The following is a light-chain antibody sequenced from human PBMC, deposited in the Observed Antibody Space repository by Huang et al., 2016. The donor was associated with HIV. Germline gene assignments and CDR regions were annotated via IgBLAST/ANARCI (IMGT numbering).Light chain of an antibody. J-gene: IGKJ1*01. Sequence: DFVMTQSPVSLTVSLGEKATINCKSSQSVLYSSNNKNYLAWYQQKLGQPPKLRIYWASTRESGVPDRFSGSGSGTDFTLTISSLQAEDVAVYYCQQYYSTPPTFGQGTKVEV. CDR1: QSVLYSSNNKNY. CDR3: QQYYSTPPT. V-gene: IGKV4-1*01. CDR2: WAS.